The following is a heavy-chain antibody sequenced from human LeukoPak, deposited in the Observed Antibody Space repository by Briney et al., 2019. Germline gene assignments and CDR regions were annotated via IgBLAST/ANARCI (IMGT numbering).Heavy chain of an antibody. CDR3: ARGLYYFDY. V-gene: IGHV3-33*01. CDR2: IWYDGSNE. Sequence: GGSLRLSCTVSGSTSGSTFSTYGMNWVRQAPGKGLEWGAVIWYDGSNENYADSVKGRFTIPRDNSKNTLYLQMNSLRDEDTAVYYCARGLYYFDYWGQGALVTVSS. J-gene: IGHJ4*02. CDR1: GSTFSTYG. D-gene: IGHD2/OR15-2a*01.